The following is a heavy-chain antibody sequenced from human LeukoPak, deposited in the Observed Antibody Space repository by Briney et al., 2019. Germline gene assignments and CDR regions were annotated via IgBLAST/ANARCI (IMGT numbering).Heavy chain of an antibody. V-gene: IGHV5-51*01. CDR2: IYPGDSDT. J-gene: IGHJ4*02. CDR3: ARVRQVPPGGPPYYFDY. CDR1: GYSFTSYW. D-gene: IGHD3-10*01. Sequence: GESLKISCKGSGYSFTSYWIGWVRQMPGKGLEWMGIIYPGDSDTRYSPSFQGQVTISADKSISTAYLQWSSLKASDTAMYYCARVRQVPPGGPPYYFDYWGQGTLVTVSS.